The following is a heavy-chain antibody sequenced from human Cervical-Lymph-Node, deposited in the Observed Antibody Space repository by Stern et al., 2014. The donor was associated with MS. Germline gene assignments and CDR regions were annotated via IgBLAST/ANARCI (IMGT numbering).Heavy chain of an antibody. D-gene: IGHD2-15*01. CDR1: GYTFNSYG. J-gene: IGHJ3*02. Sequence: QVQLVESGAEVKKPGASVKVSCKASGYTFNSYGISWVRQAPGQGLEWMGRNSAYKGNTIHAQKLQGRVTMTTDQSTSTAYMEQRSLRSDDTAVYYCARGLLGSENAFDIWGQGTMVTVPS. CDR3: ARGLLGSENAFDI. V-gene: IGHV1-18*01. CDR2: NSAYKGNT.